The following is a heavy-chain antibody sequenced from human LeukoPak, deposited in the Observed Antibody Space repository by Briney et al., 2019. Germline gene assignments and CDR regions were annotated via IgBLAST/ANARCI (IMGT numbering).Heavy chain of an antibody. D-gene: IGHD5-18*01. CDR2: VKGDGRTT. CDR3: ATGHSYGYDY. Sequence: GGSLRLSCAASGLTFSDFWMHWVRQPPGKGLVWVALVKGDGRTTIYADSVKGRFTISRDNAKNTLYLQMNSLRADDSGVYYCATGHSYGYDYWGQGVLVTVPS. V-gene: IGHV3-74*01. CDR1: GLTFSDFW. J-gene: IGHJ4*02.